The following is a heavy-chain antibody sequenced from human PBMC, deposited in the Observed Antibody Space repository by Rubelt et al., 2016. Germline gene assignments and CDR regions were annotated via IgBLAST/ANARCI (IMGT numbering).Heavy chain of an antibody. V-gene: IGHV3-33*06. CDR2: IWYDGSNT. CDR1: GFTFSSYA. J-gene: IGHJ5*02. D-gene: IGHD6-13*01. CDR3: AKESDAIAGAGIRWLDP. Sequence: GGSLRLSCAASGFTFSSYAMSWVRQAPGKGLEWVAVIWYDGSNTYYGDSVKGRFTISRDNSRSTLFLQMNTLRAEDTAVYYCAKESDAIAGAGIRWLDPWGQGTLVTVSS.